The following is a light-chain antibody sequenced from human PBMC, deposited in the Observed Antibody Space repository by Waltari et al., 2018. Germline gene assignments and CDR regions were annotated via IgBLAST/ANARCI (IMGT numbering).Light chain of an antibody. J-gene: IGKJ4*01. CDR3: HQYYTTPPT. CDR1: QSVLYSSNKTCY. CDR2: WAS. Sequence: DIVMTKSPDSLPVSLGDRATINCKSRQSVLYSSNKTCYIAWYQHKPGQAPKLLLHWASTRKSGVPDRFSGSGSGTNFNLTISSLQAEDVAVYYCHQYYTTPPTFGGGTKVEIK. V-gene: IGKV4-1*01.